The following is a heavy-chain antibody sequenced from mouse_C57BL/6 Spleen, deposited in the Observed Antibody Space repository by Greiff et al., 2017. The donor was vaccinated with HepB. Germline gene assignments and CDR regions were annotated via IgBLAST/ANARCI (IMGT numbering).Heavy chain of an antibody. D-gene: IGHD1-1*01. CDR2: ISDGGSYT. CDR1: GFTFSSYA. CDR3: ARDSIYYYGSSFDD. Sequence: EVKLVESGGGLVKPGGSLKLSCAASGFTFSSYAMSWVRQTPEKRLEWVATISDGGSYTYYPDNVKGRFTISRDNAKNNLYLQMSHLKSEDTAMYYCARDSIYYYGSSFDDWGQGTTLTVSS. V-gene: IGHV5-4*01. J-gene: IGHJ2*01.